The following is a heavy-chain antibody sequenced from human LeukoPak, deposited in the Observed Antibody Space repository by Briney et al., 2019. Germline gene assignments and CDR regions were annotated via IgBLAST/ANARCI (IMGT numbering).Heavy chain of an antibody. V-gene: IGHV4-39*01. CDR3: ARYRGGAYSSSQEYFQH. D-gene: IGHD6-13*01. CDR2: IYYSGST. CDR1: GGSISSSSYH. J-gene: IGHJ1*01. Sequence: SETLFLTCTVSGGSISSSSYHWGWIRQPPGKGLEWIGSIYYSGSTYYNPSLKSRVTISVDTSKNQFSLKLSSVTAADTAVYYCARYRGGAYSSSQEYFQHWGQGTLVTVSS.